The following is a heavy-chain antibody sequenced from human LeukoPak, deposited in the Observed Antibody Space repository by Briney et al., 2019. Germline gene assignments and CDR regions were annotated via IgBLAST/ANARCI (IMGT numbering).Heavy chain of an antibody. CDR2: IRSKAYGGTT. J-gene: IGHJ4*02. CDR1: GFTFSSYS. Sequence: GGSLRLSCAASGFTFSSYSMSWVRQAPGKGLEWVGFIRSKAYGGTTEYAASVKGRFTISRDDSKSIAYLQMNSLKTEDTAAYYCTRTWIQLWSSLWGQGTLVTVSS. D-gene: IGHD5-18*01. V-gene: IGHV3-49*04. CDR3: TRTWIQLWSSL.